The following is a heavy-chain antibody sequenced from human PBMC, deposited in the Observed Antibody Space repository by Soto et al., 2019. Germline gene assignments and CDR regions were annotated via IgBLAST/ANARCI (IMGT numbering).Heavy chain of an antibody. V-gene: IGHV3-21*01. J-gene: IGHJ4*02. CDR2: ISSASSET. Sequence: VGSLRLSCAASGFTFSRVSMNWARQVPGKGLEWVASISSASSETWYADSVKGRFIISRDNAQNSLFLQMNTLRPEDSAIYYCARVAYWGPGTQVTVSS. CDR3: ARVAY. CDR1: GFTFSRVS.